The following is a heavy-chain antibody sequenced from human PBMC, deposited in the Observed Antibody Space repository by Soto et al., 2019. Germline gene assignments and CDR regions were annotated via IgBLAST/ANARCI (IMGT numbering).Heavy chain of an antibody. V-gene: IGHV1-69*12. Sequence: QVQLVQSGAEVKKPGSSVKVSCKASGGTFSSYAISWVRQAPGQGLEWMGGIIPIFGTANYAQKFQGRVTITADESTSTAYMELSSLRSEDTAVYYCARDRHYYDSSGYSPNWFDPWGQGTLVTVSS. CDR2: IIPIFGTA. D-gene: IGHD3-22*01. J-gene: IGHJ5*02. CDR3: ARDRHYYDSSGYSPNWFDP. CDR1: GGTFSSYA.